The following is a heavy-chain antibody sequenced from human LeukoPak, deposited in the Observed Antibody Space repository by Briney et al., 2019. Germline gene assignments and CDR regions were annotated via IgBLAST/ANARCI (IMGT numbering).Heavy chain of an antibody. J-gene: IGHJ3*02. V-gene: IGHV4-59*01. D-gene: IGHD2-15*01. CDR2: VSFGGGT. CDR3: VRASVESGGAFDI. CDR1: GGSFSTDY. Sequence: SETLSLTCTVSGGSFSTDYWSWIRQPPGKGLDWIGYVSFGGGTNYNPSLKSRVITSADTSKNQFSLNLTSVTAADTAVYYCVRASVESGGAFDIWGQGTMVTVSS.